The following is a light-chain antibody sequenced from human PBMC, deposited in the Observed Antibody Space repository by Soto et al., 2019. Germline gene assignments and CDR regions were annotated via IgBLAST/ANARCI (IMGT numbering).Light chain of an antibody. J-gene: IGKJ4*01. CDR1: QSVSSSY. CDR3: QQYGSSL. CDR2: GAS. Sequence: IVLTQSPGTLSFSPGERATLSCRASQSVSSSYLAWYQQKPGQAPRLLIYGASSRNTGIPDRFSGSGSGTDFTLTISRLGPEDFAVSYCQQYGSSLFGGGTKVEIX. V-gene: IGKV3-20*01.